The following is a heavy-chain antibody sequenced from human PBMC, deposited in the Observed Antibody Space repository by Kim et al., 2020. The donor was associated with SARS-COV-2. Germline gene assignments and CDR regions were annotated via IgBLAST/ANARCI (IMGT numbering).Heavy chain of an antibody. J-gene: IGHJ5*01. V-gene: IGHV3-30*02. CDR3: AKRGGRFWSSAAGNWFDS. Sequence: GKGRSTISRDNSKNTFYLQMNSLTGEDTAVYYCAKRGGRFWSSAAGNWFDSWGQGTLVTVSS. D-gene: IGHD3-3*01.